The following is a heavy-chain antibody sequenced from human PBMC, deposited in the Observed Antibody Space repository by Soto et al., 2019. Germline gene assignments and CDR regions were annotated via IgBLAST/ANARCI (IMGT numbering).Heavy chain of an antibody. CDR1: GGSISSGDYY. Sequence: QVQLQESGPGLVKPSQTLSLTCTVSGGSISSGDYYWSWIRQPPGKGLEWIGYIYYSGSTYYNPSLRRRXXIXVXXSKNQFSLKLSSVTAAATAVYYSARVEAMVRGVDYWGQGTLVTVSS. CDR3: ARVEAMVRGVDY. D-gene: IGHD3-10*01. J-gene: IGHJ4*02. V-gene: IGHV4-30-4*01. CDR2: IYYSGST.